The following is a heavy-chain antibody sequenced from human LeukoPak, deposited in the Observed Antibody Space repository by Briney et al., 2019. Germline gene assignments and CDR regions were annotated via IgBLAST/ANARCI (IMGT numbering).Heavy chain of an antibody. V-gene: IGHV4-39*01. Sequence: SGTLSLTCTVSGGSISSSSYYWGWLGQPPGKGLQWNGSIYYSGSTYYNPSLMSRVTTSVDTSKNQFSLKLSSVTAADTAVYYCARQGVPAPVRWFDPWGQGTLVTVYS. CDR1: GGSISSSSYY. CDR2: IYYSGST. J-gene: IGHJ5*02. CDR3: ARQGVPAPVRWFDP. D-gene: IGHD2-2*01.